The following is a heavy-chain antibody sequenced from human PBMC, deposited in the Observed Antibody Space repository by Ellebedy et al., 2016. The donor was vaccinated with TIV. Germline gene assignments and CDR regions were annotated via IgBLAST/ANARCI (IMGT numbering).Heavy chain of an antibody. CDR1: GYAFASYS. Sequence: ASVKVSCKASGYAFASYSVSWVRQAPGQGLEWMGCIDPRSGGTEYEQKFRGRVTMTSDSFLSTVYMQLTRLGSDDTAVYYCARMSGSPRGYWGQGTLVTVSS. CDR3: ARMSGSPRGY. V-gene: IGHV1-2*02. D-gene: IGHD3-10*01. J-gene: IGHJ4*02. CDR2: IDPRSGGT.